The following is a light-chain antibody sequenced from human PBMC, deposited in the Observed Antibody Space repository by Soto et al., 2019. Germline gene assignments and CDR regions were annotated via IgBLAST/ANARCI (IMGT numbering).Light chain of an antibody. CDR2: DVS. V-gene: IGLV2-14*01. J-gene: IGLJ2*01. CDR3: CSLTSSSGDLV. CDR1: SSDVGGYNY. Sequence: QSVLTQPASVSGSPGESITISCTGTSSDVGGYNYDSWYQQHPGKAPKLMIYDVSNRPSGSSNRFSGSKSGNTGTLTMSRLQGEDEAEDECCSLTSSSGDLVFGGGTKLTVL.